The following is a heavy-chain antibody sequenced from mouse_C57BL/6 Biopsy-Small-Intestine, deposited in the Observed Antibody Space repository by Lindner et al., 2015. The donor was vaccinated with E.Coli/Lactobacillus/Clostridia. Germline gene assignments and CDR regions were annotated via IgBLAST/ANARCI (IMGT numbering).Heavy chain of an antibody. Sequence: VQLQESGAELVRPGASVKLSCTASGFNIKDDYMHWVKQRPGQGLEWIGYINPSSGYTKYNQKFKDKATLTADKSSSTAYMQLSSLTYEDSAVYYCARSVYGGSWFAYWGQGTLVTVAA. CDR3: ARSVYGGSWFAY. CDR1: GFNIKDDY. CDR2: INPSSGYT. V-gene: IGHV1-7*01. J-gene: IGHJ3*01. D-gene: IGHD1-2*01.